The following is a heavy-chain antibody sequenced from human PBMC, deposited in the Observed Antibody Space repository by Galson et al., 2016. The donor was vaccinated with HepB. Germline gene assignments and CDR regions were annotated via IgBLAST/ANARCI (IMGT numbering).Heavy chain of an antibody. CDR3: AGLPTYYDLSKGFTDY. Sequence: TLSLTCAVSGASITSGGYSWTWIRQPPGAGLEWIGYLSHGGVTHYNSSLKSRVSISGDRSKNQFSVRLTSVTAADTAVYFCAGLPTYYDLSKGFTDYWGPGTLVTVSS. V-gene: IGHV4-30-2*01. CDR1: GASITSGGYS. J-gene: IGHJ4*02. D-gene: IGHD3-3*01. CDR2: LSHGGVT.